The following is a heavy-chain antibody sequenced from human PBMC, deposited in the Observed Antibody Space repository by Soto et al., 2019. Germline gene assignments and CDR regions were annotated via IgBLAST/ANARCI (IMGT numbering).Heavy chain of an antibody. CDR2: IYYSGST. Sequence: PSETLSLTCTVSGGSISSSSYYWGWIRQPPGKGLEWIGSIYYSGSTYYNPSLKSRVTISVDTSKNQFSLKLSSVTAADTAVYYCASLRFLEWLPPHYYGMDVWGQGTTVTVSS. J-gene: IGHJ6*02. D-gene: IGHD3-3*01. CDR1: GGSISSSSYY. CDR3: ASLRFLEWLPPHYYGMDV. V-gene: IGHV4-39*01.